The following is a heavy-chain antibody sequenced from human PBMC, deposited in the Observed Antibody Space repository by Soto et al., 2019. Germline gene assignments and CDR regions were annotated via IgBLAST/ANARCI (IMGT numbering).Heavy chain of an antibody. CDR1: GGSFSGYY. CDR2: IDHSGYT. CDR3: ARVRDWFDP. Sequence: KPWETLSLTCAVYGGSFSGYYWNWIRQPPGKGLEWIGEIDHSGYTNYNPSLKSRVPISVDTSKNQFSLRLTSVTAADTAVYYCARVRDWFDPWGQGTLVTVSS. J-gene: IGHJ5*02. V-gene: IGHV4-34*01. D-gene: IGHD3-3*01.